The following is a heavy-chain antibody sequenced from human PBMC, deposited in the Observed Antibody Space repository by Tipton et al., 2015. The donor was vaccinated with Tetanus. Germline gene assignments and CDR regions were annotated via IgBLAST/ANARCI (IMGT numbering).Heavy chain of an antibody. V-gene: IGHV4-31*03. D-gene: IGHD4-11*01. Sequence: TLSLTCNVSGASINAGGYLWTWVRQHPSQGLEWIGNIYYFTPRISHTPSLDGRVSISVDTSQNHFSLGLTSVTAADTAVYYCARDSNFYSYSYKGMDVWGQGTTVTVSS. J-gene: IGHJ6*02. CDR1: GASINAGGYL. CDR2: IYYFTPRI. CDR3: ARDSNFYSYSYKGMDV.